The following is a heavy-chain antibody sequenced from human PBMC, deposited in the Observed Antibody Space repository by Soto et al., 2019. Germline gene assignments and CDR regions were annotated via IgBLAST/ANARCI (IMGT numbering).Heavy chain of an antibody. Sequence: QITLKESGPTLVKPTQTLTLTCTFSEFSLSTIGVGVGWIRQPPGKALEWLALIYWDDAKRYTPSLRSRLTITKDTTKHQVVLTMTNMAPVDTATYYCVHSGSRYCRGGSCCDHCGQGTLVAVSS. CDR1: EFSLSTIGVG. D-gene: IGHD2-15*01. J-gene: IGHJ1*01. V-gene: IGHV2-5*02. CDR2: IYWDDAK. CDR3: VHSGSRYCRGGSCCDH.